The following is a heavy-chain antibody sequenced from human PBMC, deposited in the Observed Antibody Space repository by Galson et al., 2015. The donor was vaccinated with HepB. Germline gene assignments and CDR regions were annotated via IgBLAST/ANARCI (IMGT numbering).Heavy chain of an antibody. D-gene: IGHD4/OR15-4a*01. Sequence: SETLSLTCTVSGGSISSSTYYWAWIRQPPGKGLEWIGSIYYSGTTYYNPSLKSRVTISVDTSKNQFSLKLKSVTAADTAVYYCARQAIYGDHLFADWGQGTLVTVSS. CDR2: IYYSGTT. V-gene: IGHV4-39*01. CDR3: ARQAIYGDHLFAD. CDR1: GGSISSSTYY. J-gene: IGHJ4*02.